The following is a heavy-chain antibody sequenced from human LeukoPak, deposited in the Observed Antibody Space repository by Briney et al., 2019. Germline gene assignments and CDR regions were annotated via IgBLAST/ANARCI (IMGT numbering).Heavy chain of an antibody. Sequence: GGSLRLSCAASGFTFSSYGMHWVRQAPGKGLEWVAFIRYDGSNKYYADSVKGRFTISRDNSKNTLYLQMNSLRAEDTAVYYCAKEGVVPAAPHYYYYYMDVWGKGTTVTVSS. J-gene: IGHJ6*03. CDR2: IRYDGSNK. V-gene: IGHV3-30*02. CDR1: GFTFSSYG. CDR3: AKEGVVPAAPHYYYYYMDV. D-gene: IGHD2-2*01.